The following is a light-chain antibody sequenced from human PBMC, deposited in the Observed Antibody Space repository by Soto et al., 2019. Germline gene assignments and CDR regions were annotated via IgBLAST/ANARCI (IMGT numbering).Light chain of an antibody. CDR2: GAS. V-gene: IGKV3-15*01. Sequence: EILMTQSPATLSVSPGGRATLSCRASQSISDTLAWYQQKPGQAPRLLIHGASTRATGFPARFSGSGSGTDFTLTISSLRSEDFAVYYCQQYNNWPWTFGQGTKVDIK. J-gene: IGKJ1*01. CDR3: QQYNNWPWT. CDR1: QSISDT.